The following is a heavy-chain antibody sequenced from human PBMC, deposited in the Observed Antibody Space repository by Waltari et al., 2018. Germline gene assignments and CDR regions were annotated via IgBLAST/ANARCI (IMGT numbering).Heavy chain of an antibody. CDR3: ARAPAAGSMRYFQH. CDR2: INHSGST. D-gene: IGHD6-13*01. J-gene: IGHJ1*01. CDR1: GGSFSGYY. Sequence: QVQLQQWGAGLLKPSETLSLTCAVYGGSFSGYYWSWIRQPPGKGLEWIGEINHSGSTNDNPSLKSRVTISVDTSKNQFALKLSSVTAADTAVYYCARAPAAGSMRYFQHWGQGTLVTVSS. V-gene: IGHV4-34*01.